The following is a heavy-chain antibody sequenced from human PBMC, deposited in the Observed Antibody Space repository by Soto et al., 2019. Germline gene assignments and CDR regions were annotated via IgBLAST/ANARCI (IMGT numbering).Heavy chain of an antibody. CDR1: GASVSHGY. V-gene: IGHV4-59*02. J-gene: IGHJ5*02. D-gene: IGHD3-22*01. Sequence: SDTLSLTCNVSGASVSHGYWSWIRQPPGKGLEWIGFMYFGGSFNYNPSLTSRATISVETSKNQFSMKLTSVTASDTAVYYCARSYYDSTGFAVDPWGQGTLVNVSS. CDR2: MYFGGSF. CDR3: ARSYYDSTGFAVDP.